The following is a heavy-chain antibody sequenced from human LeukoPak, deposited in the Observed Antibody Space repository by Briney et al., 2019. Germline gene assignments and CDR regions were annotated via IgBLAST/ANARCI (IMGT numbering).Heavy chain of an antibody. J-gene: IGHJ4*02. CDR1: GYTFTGYY. Sequence: ASVKLSCKASGYTFTGYYMHLVRHAPGQGLEWMGWINPNSGGTNYAQKFQGRVTMTRDTSISTAYMELSRLRSDDTAVYFCARGLVSDIAAAGFDYWGQGTLVTVSS. D-gene: IGHD6-13*01. V-gene: IGHV1-2*02. CDR2: INPNSGGT. CDR3: ARGLVSDIAAAGFDY.